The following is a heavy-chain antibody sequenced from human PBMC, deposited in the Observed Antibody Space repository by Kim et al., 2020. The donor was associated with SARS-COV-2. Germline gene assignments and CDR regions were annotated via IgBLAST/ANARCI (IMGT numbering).Heavy chain of an antibody. V-gene: IGHV1-46*01. J-gene: IGHJ4*02. Sequence: AQKFQGRATMTRDTSTSTVYMELSSLRSEDTAVYYCASDLIAAAGTGFHYWGQGTLVTVSS. D-gene: IGHD6-13*01. CDR3: ASDLIAAAGTGFHY.